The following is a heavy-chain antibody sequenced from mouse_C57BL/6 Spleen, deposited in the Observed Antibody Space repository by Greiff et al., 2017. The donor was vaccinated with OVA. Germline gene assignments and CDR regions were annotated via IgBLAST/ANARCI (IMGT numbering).Heavy chain of an antibody. V-gene: IGHV1-64*01. CDR3: AREGYYGKGAMDY. J-gene: IGHJ4*01. CDR2: IHPNSGST. D-gene: IGHD1-1*01. CDR1: GYTFTSYW. Sequence: QVQLQQSGAELVKPGASVKLSCKASGYTFTSYWMHWVKQRPGQGLEWIGMIHPNSGSTNYNEKFKSKATLTVDKSSSTAYMQLSSLTSEDSAVYYCAREGYYGKGAMDYWGQGTSVTVSS.